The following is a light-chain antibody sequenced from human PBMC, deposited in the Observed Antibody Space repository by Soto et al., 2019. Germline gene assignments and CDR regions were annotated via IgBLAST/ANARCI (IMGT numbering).Light chain of an antibody. V-gene: IGKV1D-12*01. J-gene: IGKJ4*01. CDR3: QQTNRFPLN. CDR1: QTFSRL. Sequence: DIQLTQSPPSVSASVGDRVTLTCRADQTFSRLLAWYQQKPGKAPKLLIYAASTLVSGVPSRFSGSGSGTEFPLTISSLQAEEFATYYCQQTNRFPLNFGGGTRVEI. CDR2: AAS.